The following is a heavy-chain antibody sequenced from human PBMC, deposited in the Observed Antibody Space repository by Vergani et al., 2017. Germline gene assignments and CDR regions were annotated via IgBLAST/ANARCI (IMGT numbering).Heavy chain of an antibody. CDR2: IYHSGST. D-gene: IGHD3-10*01. J-gene: IGHJ4*01. CDR3: ARRGSGRAVDY. V-gene: IGHV4-38-2*01. Sequence: QVQLQESGPGLVKPSETLSLTCAVSGYSISSGYYWGWIRQPPGKGLEWIGSIYHSGSTYYNPSLKSRVTISVDTSKNQFSLKLSSVTAADTAVYYCARRGSGRAVDYWGQRTLVTVSS. CDR1: GYSISSGYY.